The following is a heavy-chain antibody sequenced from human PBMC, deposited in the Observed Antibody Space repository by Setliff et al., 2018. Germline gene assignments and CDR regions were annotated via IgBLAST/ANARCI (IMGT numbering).Heavy chain of an antibody. D-gene: IGHD7-27*01. CDR3: ASIDWGENFYNMDV. J-gene: IGHJ6*03. V-gene: IGHV3-33*08. CDR1: GYTFTNYG. Sequence: SLRLSCAASGYTFTNYGMHWVRQAPGKGLEWVAFIRYDGSYKYYEDSVKGRFTISRDNSENTLDLQMNSLRGEDTAVYFCASIDWGENFYNMDVWGKGTTVTVSS. CDR2: IRYDGSYK.